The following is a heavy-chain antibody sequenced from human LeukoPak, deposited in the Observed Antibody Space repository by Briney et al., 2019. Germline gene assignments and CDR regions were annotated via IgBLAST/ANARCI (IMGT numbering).Heavy chain of an antibody. Sequence: PGGSLRLSCAASGFTFSSYAMSWVRQAPGKGLEWVSAISGSGGSTYYADSVKGRFTISRDNAKNSLYLQMNSLRAEDTAVYYCARGLLRSFAWFLNYFDYWGQGTLVTVSS. J-gene: IGHJ4*02. D-gene: IGHD3-9*01. CDR2: ISGSGGST. V-gene: IGHV3-23*01. CDR3: ARGLLRSFAWFLNYFDY. CDR1: GFTFSSYA.